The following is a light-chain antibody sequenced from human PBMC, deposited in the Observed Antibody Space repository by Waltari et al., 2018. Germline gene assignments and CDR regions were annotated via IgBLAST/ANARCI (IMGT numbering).Light chain of an antibody. CDR2: KVS. Sequence: DIQMTQAPFALSASVGDRVSLTSRASQTINMRLAWYKKKPGKAPNLLISKVSTLEKGVPSRFSGSGSGTEFTLTISSLQPDDFADYYCQEYHTYTFGQGTRVDIK. CDR1: QTINMR. V-gene: IGKV1-5*03. CDR3: QEYHTYT. J-gene: IGKJ1*01.